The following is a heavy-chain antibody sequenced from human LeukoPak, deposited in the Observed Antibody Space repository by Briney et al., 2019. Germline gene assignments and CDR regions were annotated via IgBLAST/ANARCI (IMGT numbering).Heavy chain of an antibody. J-gene: IGHJ6*03. Sequence: GGSLRLSCAASGFTFSSYWMSWVRQAPGKGLEWVANIKQDGSEKYYVDSVKGRFTISRDNAENSLYLQMNSLRAEDTAVYYCARVSLGITGTPNPDYYYYYYMDVWGKGTTVTVSS. CDR3: ARVSLGITGTPNPDYYYYYYMDV. CDR2: IKQDGSEK. D-gene: IGHD1-20*01. V-gene: IGHV3-7*01. CDR1: GFTFSSYW.